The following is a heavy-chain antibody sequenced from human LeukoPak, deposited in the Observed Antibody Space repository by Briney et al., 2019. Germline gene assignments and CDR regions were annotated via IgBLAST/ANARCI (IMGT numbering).Heavy chain of an antibody. V-gene: IGHV3-21*01. D-gene: IGHD3-16*01. J-gene: IGHJ4*02. CDR3: ARDRGYDGYYFDY. CDR2: IGSSSSYI. CDR1: GFTFSSYS. Sequence: PGGSLRLSCAASGFTFSSYSMNWVRQAPGKGLEWVSSIGSSSSYIYYADSVKGRFTISRANAKNSLYLQMNSLRAEDTAVYYCARDRGYDGYYFDYWGQGTLVTVSS.